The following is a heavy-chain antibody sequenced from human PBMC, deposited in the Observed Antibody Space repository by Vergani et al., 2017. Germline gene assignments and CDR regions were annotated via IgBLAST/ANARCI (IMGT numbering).Heavy chain of an antibody. CDR1: GGSISSSNW. J-gene: IGHJ5*02. CDR3: AREPEYCGGASCFSP. Sequence: QVQLQESGPGLVKPSGTLSLTCAVSGGSISSSNWWSWVRQPPGKGLEWIGAIYHSGSTNYNPSLKSRVTISVDTSKNQLSLKLNSVTAADTAVYYCAREPEYCGGASCFSPWGQGTLVTVSS. CDR2: IYHSGST. V-gene: IGHV4-4*02. D-gene: IGHD2-15*01.